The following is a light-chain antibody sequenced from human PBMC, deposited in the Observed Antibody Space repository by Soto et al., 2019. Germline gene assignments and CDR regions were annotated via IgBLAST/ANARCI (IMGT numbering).Light chain of an antibody. CDR2: EVS. V-gene: IGLV2-14*01. Sequence: SALTQPASVSGSPGQSITISCTGTSSDVGGYTYVSWYQQHPGKAPKLMIFEVSNRPSGVSHRFSGSRSGNTASLTISGLQAEDEAEYYCSSYTTSSALVFGTGTKLTVL. CDR1: SSDVGGYTY. J-gene: IGLJ1*01. CDR3: SSYTTSSALV.